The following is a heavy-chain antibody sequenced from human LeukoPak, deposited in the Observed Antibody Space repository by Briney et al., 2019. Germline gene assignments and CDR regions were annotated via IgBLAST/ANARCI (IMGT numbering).Heavy chain of an antibody. CDR1: GFTFSSYE. Sequence: GGSLRLSCAASGFTFSSYEMNWVRQAPGKGLHWVSYISSSGSTIHYADSVKGRFTISRDNAKNSLYLQMNSLRAEDTAVYYCAREVYCSSTSCYGSWFDPWGQGTLVTVSS. J-gene: IGHJ5*02. V-gene: IGHV3-48*03. CDR2: ISSSGSTI. CDR3: AREVYCSSTSCYGSWFDP. D-gene: IGHD2-2*01.